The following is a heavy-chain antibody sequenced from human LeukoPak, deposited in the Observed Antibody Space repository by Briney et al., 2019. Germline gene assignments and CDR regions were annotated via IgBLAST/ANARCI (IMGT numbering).Heavy chain of an antibody. CDR1: GFTFTKYW. CDR2: IKQDGSDK. D-gene: IGHD1-7*01. V-gene: IGHV3-7*01. J-gene: IGHJ4*02. CDR3: AKRPVIDPKSITGTKWTLDY. Sequence: PGGSLRLSCAASGFTFTKYWMTWVRQAPGKGLEWVGNIKQDGSDKNYMDSVKGRFTISRDNSKNTLYLQMNSLRVEDTAVYYCAKRPVIDPKSITGTKWTLDYWGQGTLVTVSS.